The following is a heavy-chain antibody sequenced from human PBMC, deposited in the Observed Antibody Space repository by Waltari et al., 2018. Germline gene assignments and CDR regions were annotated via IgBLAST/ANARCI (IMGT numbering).Heavy chain of an antibody. V-gene: IGHV4-59*11. CDR1: GGSISSHY. J-gene: IGHJ4*02. CDR2: IYYSGST. Sequence: QVQLQESGPGLVKPSETLSLTCTVPGGSISSHYWSWIRQPPGKGLEWIGYIYYSGSTNYNPSLKSRVTISVDTSKNQFSLKLSSVTAADTAVYYCARRYFDYWGQGTLVTVSS. CDR3: ARRYFDY.